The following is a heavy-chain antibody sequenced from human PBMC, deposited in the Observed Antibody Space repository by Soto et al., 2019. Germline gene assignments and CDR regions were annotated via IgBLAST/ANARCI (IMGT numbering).Heavy chain of an antibody. CDR2: ISADNGNT. J-gene: IGHJ6*02. CDR3: ARDGAVVATDYFYYYGMDV. CDR1: GYTFTSYG. Sequence: QVQLVQSRAEVKKPGASVKVSCKASGYTFTSYGISWVRQAPGQGLEWMGWISADNGNTDYAQKLQGRVTMTTATXXRXAXXDLRGLRDDDTAVHYCARDGAVVATDYFYYYGMDVWGQGTTVNVSS. V-gene: IGHV1-18*01. D-gene: IGHD2-2*01.